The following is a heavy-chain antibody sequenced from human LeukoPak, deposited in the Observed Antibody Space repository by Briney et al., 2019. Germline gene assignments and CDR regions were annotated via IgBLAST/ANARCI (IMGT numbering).Heavy chain of an antibody. D-gene: IGHD6-6*01. CDR2: IYSSGST. CDR3: ARGQDSTSYCFDP. Sequence: SETLSLTCAVYGGSFSGYYWNWIRQPPGKGLEWIGYIYSSGSTNYNPSLKSRVTISVDTSKNQFSLRLSSVTAADTAVYYCARGQDSTSYCFDPWGQGTLVTVSS. CDR1: GGSFSGYY. V-gene: IGHV4-59*01. J-gene: IGHJ5*02.